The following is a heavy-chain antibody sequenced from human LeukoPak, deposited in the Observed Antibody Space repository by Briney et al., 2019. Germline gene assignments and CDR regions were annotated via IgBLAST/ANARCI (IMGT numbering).Heavy chain of an antibody. CDR2: IYYSGST. J-gene: IGHJ4*02. D-gene: IGHD3-10*01. CDR3: ARQTYGSGSYYNLDC. CDR1: GGSISSSTSS. V-gene: IGHV4-39*01. Sequence: SETLSLTCSVSGGSISSSTSSWGWIRQPPGKGLEWIGTIYYSGSTYYNPSLKSRVTISVDTSKNQFSLKLGSVTAADTAVYYCARQTYGSGSYYNLDCWGQGTLVTVSS.